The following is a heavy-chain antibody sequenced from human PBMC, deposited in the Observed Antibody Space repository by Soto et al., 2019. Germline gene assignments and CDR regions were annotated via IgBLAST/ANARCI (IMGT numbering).Heavy chain of an antibody. Sequence: SETLSLTCTVSGGSISGSSYYWGWIRQPPGKGLEWIGNFHYSGSTYYNPSLKGRVTISVDTSKNQFSLKLTSVSATDTAVYYCARPQLGRSGGSQFDSWGQGTLVTISS. CDR2: FHYSGST. J-gene: IGHJ5*01. CDR1: GGSISGSSYY. CDR3: ARPQLGRSGGSQFDS. D-gene: IGHD2-15*01. V-gene: IGHV4-39*01.